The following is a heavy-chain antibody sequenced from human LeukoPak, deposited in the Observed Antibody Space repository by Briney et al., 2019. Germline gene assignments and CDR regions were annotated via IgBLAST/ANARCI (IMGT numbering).Heavy chain of an antibody. CDR3: ARDSYGSGRNAFDI. V-gene: IGHV4-30-4*01. CDR2: IYYSGNT. Sequence: SETLSLTCTVSGGSISSYYWSWIRQPPGKGLEWIGYIYYSGNTYYNPSLKSRVTISVDTSKNQFSLKLSSVTAADTAVYYCARDSYGSGRNAFDIWGQGAVVTVSS. J-gene: IGHJ3*02. CDR1: GGSISSYY. D-gene: IGHD3-10*01.